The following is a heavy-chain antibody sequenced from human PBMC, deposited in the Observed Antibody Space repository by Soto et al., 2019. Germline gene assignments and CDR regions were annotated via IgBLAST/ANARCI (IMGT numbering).Heavy chain of an antibody. CDR3: ARVEIVVVAATRAYYWYFDL. CDR2: IYYSGSN. Sequence: SETLSLTCTVSGGSVSSGSYYWSWIRQTPGKGLGGIGDIYYSGSNNYNPSLKSQVTISVDTSKNQFSLKLSFVTAADTAVYYCARVEIVVVAATRAYYWYFDLWGRGTLVTVSS. J-gene: IGHJ2*01. D-gene: IGHD2-15*01. CDR1: GGSVSSGSYY. V-gene: IGHV4-61*01.